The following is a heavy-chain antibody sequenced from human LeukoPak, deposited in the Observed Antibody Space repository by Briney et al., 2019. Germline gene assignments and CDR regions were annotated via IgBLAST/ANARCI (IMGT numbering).Heavy chain of an antibody. J-gene: IGHJ4*02. V-gene: IGHV1-69*13. Sequence: SVTVSCKASGGTFSSYAISWVRQAPGQGLEWMGGIIPIFGTANYAQKFQGRVTITADESTSTAYMELSSPRSEDTAVYYCASGAHSGSYYYFDYWGQGTLVTVSS. CDR2: IIPIFGTA. CDR1: GGTFSSYA. CDR3: ASGAHSGSYYYFDY. D-gene: IGHD1-26*01.